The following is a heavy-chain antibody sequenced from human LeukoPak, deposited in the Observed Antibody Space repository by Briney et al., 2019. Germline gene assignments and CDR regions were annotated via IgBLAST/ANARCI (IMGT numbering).Heavy chain of an antibody. Sequence: GGSLTLSCAASGFTFSSNSMNRLRQAPGKGLKWGTSTSSSSRYKYYADPVKGRFTISRDNAKNSLYLRMNSLRAEDTAVYYCARGAAVAGGYYYFDYWGQGTLVTVSS. D-gene: IGHD6-19*01. CDR1: GFTFSSNS. CDR3: ARGAAVAGGYYYFDY. CDR2: TSSSSRYK. J-gene: IGHJ4*02. V-gene: IGHV3-21*01.